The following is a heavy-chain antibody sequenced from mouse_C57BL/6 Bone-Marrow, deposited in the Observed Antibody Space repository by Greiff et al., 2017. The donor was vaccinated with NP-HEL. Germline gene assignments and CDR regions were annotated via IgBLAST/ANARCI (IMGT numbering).Heavy chain of an antibody. CDR2: IYPGDGDT. V-gene: IGHV1-82*01. Sequence: QVQLQQSGPELVKPGASVKISCKASGYAFSSSWMHWVKQRPGQGLEWIGRIYPGDGDTNYNGKFKGKATLTADKSSSTAYMQLSSLTSEDSAVSACARGEGYRYAMDYWGQGTSVTVSS. CDR3: ARGEGYRYAMDY. J-gene: IGHJ4*01. D-gene: IGHD5-1-1*01. CDR1: GYAFSSSW.